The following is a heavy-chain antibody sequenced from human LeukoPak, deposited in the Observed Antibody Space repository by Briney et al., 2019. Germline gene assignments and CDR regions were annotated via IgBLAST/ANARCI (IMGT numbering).Heavy chain of an antibody. V-gene: IGHV3-23*01. Sequence: GGSLRLACAASGFGFNDAAMTWVRQAPGKGPEWVSLVSSSGANTYYADSVKGRFTISRDNSKNTLFLQMNSLRVEDTAMYYCVKDIEVTYWGQGTLVTVFS. CDR1: GFGFNDAA. CDR3: VKDIEVTY. D-gene: IGHD2-21*01. CDR2: VSSSGANT. J-gene: IGHJ4*02.